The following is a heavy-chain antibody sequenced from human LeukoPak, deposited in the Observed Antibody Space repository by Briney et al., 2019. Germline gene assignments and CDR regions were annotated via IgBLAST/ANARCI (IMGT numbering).Heavy chain of an antibody. Sequence: PGRSLRLSCEASGFTFSSYAMHWVRQAPGKGLEWVAVISYDGSNKYYADSVKGRFTISRDNSKNTLYLQMNSLRAEDTAVYYCARDRKGEYSSGWYNFDYWGQGTLVTVSS. CDR3: ARDRKGEYSSGWYNFDY. D-gene: IGHD6-19*01. J-gene: IGHJ4*02. V-gene: IGHV3-30*04. CDR1: GFTFSSYA. CDR2: ISYDGSNK.